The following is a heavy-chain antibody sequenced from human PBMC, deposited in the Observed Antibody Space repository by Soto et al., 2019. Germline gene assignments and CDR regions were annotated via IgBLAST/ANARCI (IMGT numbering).Heavy chain of an antibody. D-gene: IGHD3-22*01. CDR3: AREGDYYDSSGYLAPFDY. CDR1: GGTFSSYA. CDR2: IIPIFGTA. V-gene: IGHV1-69*01. J-gene: IGHJ4*02. Sequence: QVQLVQSGAEVKKPGSSVKVSCKASGGTFSSYAISWVRQAPGQGLEWMGGIIPIFGTANYAQKFQVRVTITADESTSTAYMELSSLRSEDTAVYYCAREGDYYDSSGYLAPFDYWGQGTLVTVSS.